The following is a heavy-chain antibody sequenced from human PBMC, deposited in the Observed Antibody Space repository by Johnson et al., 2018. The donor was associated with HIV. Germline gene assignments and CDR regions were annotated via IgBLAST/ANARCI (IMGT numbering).Heavy chain of an antibody. J-gene: IGHJ3*02. CDR1: GFTFSSYW. CDR3: ARDGAYSYFAFDM. V-gene: IGHV3-7*01. CDR2: IKQDGSEK. Sequence: VQLVESGGGVVRPGGSLRLSCAASGFTFSSYWMSWVRQAPGKGLEWVANIKQDGSEKYYVDSVKGRFTISRDNAKNSLYLQMNSLRAEDTALYYCARDGAYSYFAFDMWGQGTMVTVSS. D-gene: IGHD5-18*01.